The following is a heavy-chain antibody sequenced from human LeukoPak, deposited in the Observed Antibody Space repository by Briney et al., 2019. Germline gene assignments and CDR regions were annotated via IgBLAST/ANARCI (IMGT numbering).Heavy chain of an antibody. CDR1: GDSFTSYW. D-gene: IGHD5-12*01. J-gene: IGHJ4*02. V-gene: IGHV5-51*01. CDR3: ARPGGYDKGDY. CDR2: IYPGDSDT. Sequence: GESLKISCRGSGDSFTSYWIGCVGQMPGKGLEWMGIIYPGDSDTRYSPSFQGQVTISADKSISTAYLQWSSLKASDTPMYYCARPGGYDKGDYWGQGTLVTVSS.